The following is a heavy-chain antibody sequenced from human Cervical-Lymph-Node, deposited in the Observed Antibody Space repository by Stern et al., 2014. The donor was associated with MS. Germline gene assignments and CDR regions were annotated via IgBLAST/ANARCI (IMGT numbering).Heavy chain of an antibody. V-gene: IGHV3-30*18. D-gene: IGHD5-18*01. CDR1: GFTFSSYG. CDR3: AKWTAGRVAIVTIAEGSAALDL. J-gene: IGHJ3*01. Sequence: VQLVESGGGVVQPGRSLRLSCAASGFTFSSYGMHWVRQAPGKGLEWVAIISYDGRDTEYADSVKGRFTISRDNSKNRMYLQLHSLSPEDTAVYDFAKWTAGRVAIVTIAEGSAALDLWGRGTMVTVSS. CDR2: ISYDGRDT.